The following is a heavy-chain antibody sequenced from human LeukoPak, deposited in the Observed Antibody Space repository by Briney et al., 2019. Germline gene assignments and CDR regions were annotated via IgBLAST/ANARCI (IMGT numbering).Heavy chain of an antibody. CDR2: INPNSGGT. CDR3: ARVPTYYYGSGRRSWFDP. J-gene: IGHJ5*02. Sequence: GASVKVSCKASGYTFTSYGISWVRQAPGQGLEWMGWINPNSGGTNYAQKFQGRVTMTRDTSISTAYMELSRLRSDDTAVYYCARVPTYYYGSGRRSWFDPWGQGTLVTVSS. V-gene: IGHV1-2*02. CDR1: GYTFTSYG. D-gene: IGHD3-10*01.